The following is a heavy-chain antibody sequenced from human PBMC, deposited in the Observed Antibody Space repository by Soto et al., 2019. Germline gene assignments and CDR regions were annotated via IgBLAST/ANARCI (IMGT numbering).Heavy chain of an antibody. Sequence: GXLRLSCAASGLTFSNAWMSRVRQAPGKGLEWVGRIKSKTDGGTTDYAAPVKGRFTISRDDSKNTLYLQMNSLKTEDTAVYYCTTDSHYYDSSGYYSHFDYWGQGTLVTASS. D-gene: IGHD3-22*01. J-gene: IGHJ4*02. CDR1: GLTFSNAW. CDR3: TTDSHYYDSSGYYSHFDY. V-gene: IGHV3-15*01. CDR2: IKSKTDGGTT.